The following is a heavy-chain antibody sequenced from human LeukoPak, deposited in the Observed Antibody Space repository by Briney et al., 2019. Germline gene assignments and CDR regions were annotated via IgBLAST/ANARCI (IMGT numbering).Heavy chain of an antibody. V-gene: IGHV1-2*02. D-gene: IGHD3-3*01. CDR2: INPNSGGT. J-gene: IGHJ4*02. CDR1: GYTFTGYY. CDR3: ARDFEIFGVVIDLFDY. Sequence: ASVKVSCKASGYTFTGYYMHWARQAPGQGLEWMGWINPNSGGTNYAQKFQGRVTMTRDTSISTAYMELSRLRSDDTAVYYCARDFEIFGVVIDLFDYWGQGTLVTVSS.